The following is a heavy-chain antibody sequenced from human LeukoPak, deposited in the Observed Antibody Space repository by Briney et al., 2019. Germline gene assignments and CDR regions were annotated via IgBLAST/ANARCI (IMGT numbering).Heavy chain of an antibody. V-gene: IGHV3-23*01. Sequence: GGSPRLSCAASGFTFSSYAMSWVRQAPGKGLEWVSAISGSGGSTYYADSVKGRFTISRDNSKNTLYLQMNSLRAEDTAVYYCAKLDADIVVVPAASDPWGQGTLVTVSS. D-gene: IGHD2-2*01. CDR3: AKLDADIVVVPAASDP. CDR1: GFTFSSYA. CDR2: ISGSGGST. J-gene: IGHJ5*02.